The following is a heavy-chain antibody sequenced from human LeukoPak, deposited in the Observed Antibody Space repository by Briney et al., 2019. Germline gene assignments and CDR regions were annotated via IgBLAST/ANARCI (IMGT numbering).Heavy chain of an antibody. CDR2: ISSSSSTI. V-gene: IGHV3-48*01. Sequence: GGSLRLSCAASGFTFSSYSMNWVRQAPGKGLEWVSYISSSSSTIYYADSVKGRFTISRDNAKNSLYLQMNSLRAEDTAVYYCASPGRHTAIGYWGQGTLVTVSS. J-gene: IGHJ4*02. CDR1: GFTFSSYS. D-gene: IGHD5-18*01. CDR3: ASPGRHTAIGY.